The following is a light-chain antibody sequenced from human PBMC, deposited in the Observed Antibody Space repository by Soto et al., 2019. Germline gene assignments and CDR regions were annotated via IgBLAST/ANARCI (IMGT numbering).Light chain of an antibody. CDR2: DAS. Sequence: AIQLTQSPSSLSASVGDKITSTCRANQGVSSSLAWYQQKPGTAPKLLIYDASDLETGVPSRFSGSGSGTDFTLTISSLQPEVFATYYCQQFNNYPLTFGQGTRLEIK. CDR1: QGVSSS. CDR3: QQFNNYPLT. V-gene: IGKV1D-13*01. J-gene: IGKJ5*01.